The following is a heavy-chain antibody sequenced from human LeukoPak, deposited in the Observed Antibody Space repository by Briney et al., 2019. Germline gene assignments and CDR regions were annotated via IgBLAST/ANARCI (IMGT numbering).Heavy chain of an antibody. J-gene: IGHJ4*02. D-gene: IGHD6-19*01. CDR3: ARPGGSGWYS. V-gene: IGHV3-74*01. CDR1: GFTFSTYS. CDR2: INSDGSIT. Sequence: GGSLRLSCAASGFTFSTYSMHWVRQAPGKGLVWVSRINSDGSITYYADSVKGRFTISRDNVNNPLYLQMNSLRAEDTAVYYCARPGGSGWYSWGQGTLVTVSS.